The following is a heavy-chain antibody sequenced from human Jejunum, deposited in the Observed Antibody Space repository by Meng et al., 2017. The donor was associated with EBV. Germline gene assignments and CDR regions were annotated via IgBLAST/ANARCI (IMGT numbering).Heavy chain of an antibody. J-gene: IGHJ4*02. CDR1: GDRFGTYS. Sequence: QEQLVQYGAGVKKPGYSGYVSCKASGDRFGTYSVSWVRQAPGQGLEWMGNTVPIFGTTSYAQKFQGRVTITADESTRTAFMELRNLRSEDSAMYYCARAGGDYEDYWGQGTLVTVSS. CDR3: ARAGGDYEDY. D-gene: IGHD4-17*01. CDR2: TVPIFGTT. V-gene: IGHV1-69*15.